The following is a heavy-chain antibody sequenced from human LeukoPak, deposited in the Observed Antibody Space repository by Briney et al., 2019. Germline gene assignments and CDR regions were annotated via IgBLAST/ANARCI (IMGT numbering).Heavy chain of an antibody. V-gene: IGHV1-46*01. D-gene: IGHD5-18*01. CDR2: INPSGGST. CDR3: ARDHPNTAMVMWFDP. Sequence: ASVKVSCKASGYTFTSYYMHWVRQAPGQGLEWMGIINPSGGSTSHAQKFQGRVTMTRDTSTSTVYMELSSLRSEDTAVYYCARDHPNTAMVMWFDPWGQGTLVTVSS. J-gene: IGHJ5*02. CDR1: GYTFTSYY.